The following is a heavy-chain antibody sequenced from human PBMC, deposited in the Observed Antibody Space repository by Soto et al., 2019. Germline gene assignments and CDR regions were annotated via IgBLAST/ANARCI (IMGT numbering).Heavy chain of an antibody. Sequence: QVQLVQSGAEVKKPGSSVKVSCKASGGTFSNYGITWVRQAPRQGLEWMGWFIPLLGTANYAQKFQGRVTITADESTNTAYMELSSLRSEDTAVYYCARVTRGVGATPYTKYYHGMDVWGQGTTVTVSS. CDR3: ARVTRGVGATPYTKYYHGMDV. D-gene: IGHD1-26*01. CDR2: FIPLLGTA. V-gene: IGHV1-69*01. J-gene: IGHJ6*02. CDR1: GGTFSNYG.